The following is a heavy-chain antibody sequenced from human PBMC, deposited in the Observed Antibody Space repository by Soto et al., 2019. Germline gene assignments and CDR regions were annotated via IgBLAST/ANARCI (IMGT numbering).Heavy chain of an antibody. CDR3: AKDQWELLH. V-gene: IGHV3-23*01. J-gene: IGHJ4*01. CDR1: GFTFSSSA. CDR2: IDTVLTT. D-gene: IGHD1-26*01. Sequence: PGGSLRLSXAASGFTFSSSAMSWVRQAPGKGLEWVSSIDTVLTTYYADSLKGQFTISRDNSKNTVYLQMHSLRTDDTAVYYCAKDQWELLHWGQGILVTVSS.